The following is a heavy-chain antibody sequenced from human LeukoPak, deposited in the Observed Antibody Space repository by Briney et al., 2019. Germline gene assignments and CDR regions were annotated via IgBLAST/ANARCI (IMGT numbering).Heavy chain of an antibody. CDR1: GFTFSSYW. Sequence: GGSLRLSCAASGFTFSSYWMHWVRQAPGKGLVWVSRINTDGSSTSYADSVKGRFTISRDNAKNTLYLQMNSLRAEDTAVYYCARVISDDFWSGYDFDYWGQGTLVTVSS. D-gene: IGHD3-3*01. V-gene: IGHV3-74*01. CDR2: INTDGSST. J-gene: IGHJ4*02. CDR3: ARVISDDFWSGYDFDY.